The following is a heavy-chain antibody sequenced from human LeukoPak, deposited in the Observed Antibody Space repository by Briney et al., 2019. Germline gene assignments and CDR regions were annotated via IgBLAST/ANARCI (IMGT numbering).Heavy chain of an antibody. D-gene: IGHD2-2*01. J-gene: IGHJ5*02. CDR1: GGSISNNDYF. CDR2: MNYGGST. CDR3: ARRVPGRSGNWFDP. V-gene: IGHV4-39*01. Sequence: PSETLSLTCTVSGGSISNNDYFWGWFRQPPGKGLEWIGSMNYGGSTHDNPSLKSRVTISVDTSKNQVSLKLSFVTAADTAVYYCARRVPGRSGNWFDPWGQGTLVTVSS.